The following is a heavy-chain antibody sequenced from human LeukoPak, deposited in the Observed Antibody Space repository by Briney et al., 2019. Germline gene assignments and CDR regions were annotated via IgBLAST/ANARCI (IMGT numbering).Heavy chain of an antibody. V-gene: IGHV3-30*04. Sequence: GGSPRLSCAASGFTFSSYVMHWVRQAPGKGLEWVAVVSYDGSNKYYADSVKGRFTISRDNSKNTLYLDMNSLRAEDTAVYYCARDSSGYYIGGYFDYWGQGTLVTVSS. J-gene: IGHJ4*02. CDR1: GFTFSSYV. CDR2: VSYDGSNK. CDR3: ARDSSGYYIGGYFDY. D-gene: IGHD3-9*01.